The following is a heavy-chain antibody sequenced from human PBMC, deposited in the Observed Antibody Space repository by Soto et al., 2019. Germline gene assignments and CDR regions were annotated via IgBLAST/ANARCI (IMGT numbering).Heavy chain of an antibody. CDR1: GFTFRNFW. CDR3: ARENYFDY. V-gene: IGHV3-7*01. CDR2: IKQDGTET. Sequence: AGGSLRLSCAGSGFTFRNFWMGWVRQVPGKRLEWVANIKQDGTETSYADSVKGRFTVSRDNAKNSLYLQMNSLGADDTAVYYCARENYFDYWGQGALVTVSS. J-gene: IGHJ4*02.